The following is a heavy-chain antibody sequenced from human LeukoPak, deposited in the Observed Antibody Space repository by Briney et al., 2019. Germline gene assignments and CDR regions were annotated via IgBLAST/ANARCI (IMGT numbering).Heavy chain of an antibody. CDR1: GSTLSTFD. CDR3: ARADCSGSTCYLRRSWFDP. J-gene: IGHJ5*02. CDR2: ISTSSRYI. Sequence: GGSLKLSCAASGSTLSTFDMNWVRQAPGKGLEWVSSISTSSRYIYYRDSVKGRFTISGDDAKNSLYLQMNSLRVEDTAVYYCARADCSGSTCYLRRSWFDPWGQGTLVTVSS. V-gene: IGHV3-21*01. D-gene: IGHD2-2*01.